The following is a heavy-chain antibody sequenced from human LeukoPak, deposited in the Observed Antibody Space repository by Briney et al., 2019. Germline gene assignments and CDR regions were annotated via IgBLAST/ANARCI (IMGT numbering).Heavy chain of an antibody. CDR3: APPIVVVTATNFDY. D-gene: IGHD2-21*02. J-gene: IGHJ4*02. V-gene: IGHV3-21*01. CDR2: ISSSSSYI. Sequence: GSLRLSCAASGFTFSCYSMNWVRQAPGEGLELVSSISSSSSYIYYADSVKGRFTISRDNAKNSLYLQMNSLRAEDTAVYYCAPPIVVVTATNFDYWGQGTLVTVSS. CDR1: GFTFSCYS.